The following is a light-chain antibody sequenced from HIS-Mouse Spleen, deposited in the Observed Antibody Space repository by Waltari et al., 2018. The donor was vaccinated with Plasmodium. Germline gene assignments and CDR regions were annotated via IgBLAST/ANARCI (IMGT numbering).Light chain of an antibody. V-gene: IGKV3-20*01. CDR1: QSVSSSD. J-gene: IGKJ1*01. CDR3: QQYGSSPRT. CDR2: GSS. Sequence: IVLTQSPGTLSLSPGERATLSCRASQSVSSSDLAWYQQKPGQAPRLLIYGSSSRATGIPYRFSGSGSGTDFTLTISRLEPEDFAVYYWQQYGSSPRTFGQGTKVEIK.